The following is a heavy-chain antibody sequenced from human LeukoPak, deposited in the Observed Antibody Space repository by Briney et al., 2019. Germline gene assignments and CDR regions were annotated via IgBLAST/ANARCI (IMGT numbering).Heavy chain of an antibody. CDR2: IYHSGST. CDR3: ARDGYSYGYNYYYGMDV. J-gene: IGHJ6*02. D-gene: IGHD5-18*01. CDR1: GGSISSGGYS. Sequence: SETLSLTCAVSGGSISSGGYSLSWIRQPPGKGLEWIGYIYHSGSTYYNPSLKSRVTISVDRSKNQFSLKLSSVTAADTAVYYCARDGYSYGYNYYYGMDVWGQGTTVTVSS. V-gene: IGHV4-30-2*01.